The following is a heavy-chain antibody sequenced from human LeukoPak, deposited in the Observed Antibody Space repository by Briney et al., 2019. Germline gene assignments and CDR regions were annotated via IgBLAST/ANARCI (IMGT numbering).Heavy chain of an antibody. J-gene: IGHJ4*02. Sequence: GGSLRLSCAASGFTFDDYGMSWVRQAPGKGLAWVSGINWNGSNTGYADSVKGRFTISRDNAKNSLYLQMNSLRAEDTALYYCARDLYGEKSLDYWGQGTLVTVSS. CDR2: INWNGSNT. CDR1: GFTFDDYG. V-gene: IGHV3-20*04. CDR3: ARDLYGEKSLDY. D-gene: IGHD3-10*01.